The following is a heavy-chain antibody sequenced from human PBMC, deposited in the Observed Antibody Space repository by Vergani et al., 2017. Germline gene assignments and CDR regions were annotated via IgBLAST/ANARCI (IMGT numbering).Heavy chain of an antibody. CDR2: IHPADSDT. D-gene: IGHD3-22*01. J-gene: IGHJ4*02. V-gene: IGHV5-51*01. Sequence: EVQLVQSGAEVKKPGESLKISCQISGYSFTNYWIGWVRQMTGKGLEWMGIIHPADSDTRYSPSFQGQVTISVDKSISTADLQRSSLRASDSAMYYCARLYGRDSSGSKYFDYWGQGTLVTVSS. CDR1: GYSFTNYW. CDR3: ARLYGRDSSGSKYFDY.